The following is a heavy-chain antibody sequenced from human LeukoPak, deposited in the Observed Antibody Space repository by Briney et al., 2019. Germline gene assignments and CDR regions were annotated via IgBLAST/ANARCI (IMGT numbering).Heavy chain of an antibody. CDR2: IYYSGST. CDR3: ARVGRIVGAAQDAFDI. D-gene: IGHD1-26*01. CDR1: GGSISSDDYY. V-gene: IGHV4-30-4*08. J-gene: IGHJ3*02. Sequence: ASETLSLTCTVSGGSISSDDYYWSWIRQPPGKGVEWIGYIYYSGSTYYNPSLKSRVTISVDTSKNQFSLKLSSVTAADTAVYYCARVGRIVGAAQDAFDIWGQGTMVTVSS.